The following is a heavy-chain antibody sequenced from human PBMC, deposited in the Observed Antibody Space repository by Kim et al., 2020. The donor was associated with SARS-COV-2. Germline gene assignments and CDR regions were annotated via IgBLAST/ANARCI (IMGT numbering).Heavy chain of an antibody. D-gene: IGHD6-13*01. V-gene: IGHV3-33*01. CDR1: GFNFSGHG. Sequence: GGSLRLSCATSGFNFSGHGMHWVRQAPGKGLEWVAVIWYDGSKKFYSGSVKGRFIISRDNSNSALYMQMNNLRVEDTGVYFCVRGSSRWCIDWGQGTLVTVSS. CDR2: IWYDGSKK. CDR3: VRGSSRWCID. J-gene: IGHJ4*02.